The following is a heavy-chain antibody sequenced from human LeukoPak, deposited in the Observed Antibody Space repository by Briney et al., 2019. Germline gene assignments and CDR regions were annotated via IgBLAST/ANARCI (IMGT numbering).Heavy chain of an antibody. J-gene: IGHJ4*02. V-gene: IGHV3-30*18. CDR3: AKEQSEYSSRAVDH. D-gene: IGHD3-22*01. Sequence: PGGSLRLSCVASGFTFKNFGMSWFRQAPGKGLHWVAVIAYDGRAKNYADFVKGRFTISRDDSKNTLFLQINSLRPEDTAVYYCAKEQSEYSSRAVDHWGQGTLVTVSS. CDR1: GFTFKNFG. CDR2: IAYDGRAK.